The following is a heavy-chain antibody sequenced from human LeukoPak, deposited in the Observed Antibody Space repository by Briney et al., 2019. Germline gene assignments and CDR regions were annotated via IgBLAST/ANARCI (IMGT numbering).Heavy chain of an antibody. Sequence: GGSLRLSCAASGFTFSSYAMSWVRQAPGKGLEWVSAISGSGGSTYYADSVKGRFTISRDNAKNSLYLQMNSLRAEDTAVYYCARVRGYYYYMDVWGKGTTVTISS. CDR3: ARVRGYYYYMDV. J-gene: IGHJ6*03. CDR2: ISGSGGST. V-gene: IGHV3-23*01. CDR1: GFTFSSYA. D-gene: IGHD3-16*01.